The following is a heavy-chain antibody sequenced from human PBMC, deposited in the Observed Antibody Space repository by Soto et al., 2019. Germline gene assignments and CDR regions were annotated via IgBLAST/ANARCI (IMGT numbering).Heavy chain of an antibody. CDR2: IYHSGST. V-gene: IGHV4-4*02. J-gene: IGHJ4*02. Sequence: PSETLSLTCAVSVGSISSSNGWGWVRQPPGKGLEWIGEIYHSGSTNYNPSLKSRVTISVDKTKNQFSLKLSSVTAADTAVYYCARASVAGNLFLDYWGQGTLVTVSS. CDR1: VGSISSSNG. D-gene: IGHD6-19*01. CDR3: ARASVAGNLFLDY.